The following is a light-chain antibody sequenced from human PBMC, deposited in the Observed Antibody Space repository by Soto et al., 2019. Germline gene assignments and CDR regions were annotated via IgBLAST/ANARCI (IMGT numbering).Light chain of an antibody. CDR2: LGS. CDR3: MQTLDTPYT. CDR1: QSLLASIGYHY. Sequence: EIVMTQSPLSLPVTPGEPASISCRSSQSLLASIGYHYLDWYLQKPGQPPQLLISLGSNRASGVPDMFSGSGSGTYFTLKISRVEADDVGLYYCMQTLDTPYTFGQGTKLEIK. V-gene: IGKV2-28*01. J-gene: IGKJ2*01.